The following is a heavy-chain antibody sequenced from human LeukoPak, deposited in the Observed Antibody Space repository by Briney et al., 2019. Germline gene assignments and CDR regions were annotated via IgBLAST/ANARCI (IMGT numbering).Heavy chain of an antibody. V-gene: IGHV3-30*18. CDR1: GFTFKTYG. D-gene: IGHD2-21*02. Sequence: GSLRLSCAASGFTFKTYGMHWVRQAPGKGLEWVAVISFDGNNKYYADSVKGRFTISRDNSKNTLYLQMNSLRADDTAVYYCAKGVTAIYYYYGMDVWGQGTTVTVSS. J-gene: IGHJ6*02. CDR3: AKGVTAIYYYYGMDV. CDR2: ISFDGNNK.